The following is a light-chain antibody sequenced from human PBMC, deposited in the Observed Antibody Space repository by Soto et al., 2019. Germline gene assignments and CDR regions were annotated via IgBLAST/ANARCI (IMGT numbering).Light chain of an antibody. J-gene: IGKJ4*01. CDR2: AAS. Sequence: DIQMNQSPSSLSASVGDRVTITCRASQGIGNDLGWYQQKPGKAPKRLIYAASSLQSGVPSRFSGSGSGTEFTPIVSSLQPEDFATYSCLQVNRYPLTFGGGTKVEIK. CDR1: QGIGND. CDR3: LQVNRYPLT. V-gene: IGKV1-17*01.